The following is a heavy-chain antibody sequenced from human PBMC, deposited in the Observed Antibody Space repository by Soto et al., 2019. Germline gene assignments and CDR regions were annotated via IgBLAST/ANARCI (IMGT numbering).Heavy chain of an antibody. J-gene: IGHJ4*02. CDR2: ISGSGGST. V-gene: IGHV3-23*01. CDR3: AKYELRFLEWLKAPIGY. CDR1: GFTFSSYA. Sequence: WGSLRISFAASGFTFSSYAMSWVRQAPGKGLGWVSAISGSGGSTYYADSVKGRFTISRDNSKNTLYLQMNSLRAEDTAVYYCAKYELRFLEWLKAPIGYWGQGTLVTVSS. D-gene: IGHD3-3*01.